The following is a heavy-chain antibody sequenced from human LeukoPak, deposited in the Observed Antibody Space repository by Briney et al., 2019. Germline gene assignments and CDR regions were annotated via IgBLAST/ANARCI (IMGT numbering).Heavy chain of an antibody. Sequence: SETLSLTCTVSGGSISSYYWTWIRQPPGKGLEWIGYISYSGSTNYNPSLKSRVTISVDPSKNQFSLKLSSVTAADTAVYYCARDHRYCSGSSCYSDAFDIWGQGTVVTVSS. CDR1: GGSISSYY. V-gene: IGHV4-59*01. D-gene: IGHD2-15*01. CDR2: ISYSGST. CDR3: ARDHRYCSGSSCYSDAFDI. J-gene: IGHJ3*02.